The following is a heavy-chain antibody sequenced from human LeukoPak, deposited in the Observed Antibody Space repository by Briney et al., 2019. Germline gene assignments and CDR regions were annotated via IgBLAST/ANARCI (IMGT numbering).Heavy chain of an antibody. CDR2: VWSDGSTK. Sequence: GRSLRLSCAASGFTFGRYAINWVRQAPGKGLEWVGNVWSDGSTKKYGDSVKGRFTISRDNSKNTLYLQMNSLRVDDTAVYFCAKGGARPLDDAYDIWGQGTMVTVSS. J-gene: IGHJ3*02. CDR3: AKGGARPLDDAYDI. V-gene: IGHV3-33*06. CDR1: GFTFGRYA.